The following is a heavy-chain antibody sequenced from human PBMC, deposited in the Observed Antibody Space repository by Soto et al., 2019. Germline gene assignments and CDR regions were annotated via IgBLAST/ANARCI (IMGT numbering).Heavy chain of an antibody. CDR2: IDWDDDK. J-gene: IGHJ6*02. CDR1: GVSLSTSGMC. D-gene: IGHD3-3*01. CDR3: ARTLYDFWSGYYPYYYYGMDV. V-gene: IGHV2-70*01. Sequence: FGPTLVNPTQTLTLTCTFSGVSLSTSGMCVSWIRQPPGKALEWLALIDWDDDKYYSTSLKTRLTISKDTSKNQVVLTMTNMDPVDTATYYCARTLYDFWSGYYPYYYYGMDVWGQGTTVTVSS.